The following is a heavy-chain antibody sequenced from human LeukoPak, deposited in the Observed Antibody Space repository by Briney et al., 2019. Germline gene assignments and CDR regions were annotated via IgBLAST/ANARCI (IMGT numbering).Heavy chain of an antibody. CDR1: GFTFSSYA. CDR3: ARWEGSGYALDY. V-gene: IGHV3-30*04. D-gene: IGHD5-12*01. J-gene: IGHJ4*02. Sequence: PGRSLRLSCAASGFTFSSYAMHWVRQAPGKGLEWVAVISYDGSNKYYADSVKGRFTISRDNAKNSLYLQMNSLRAEDTAVYYCARWEGSGYALDYWGQGSLVTVSS. CDR2: ISYDGSNK.